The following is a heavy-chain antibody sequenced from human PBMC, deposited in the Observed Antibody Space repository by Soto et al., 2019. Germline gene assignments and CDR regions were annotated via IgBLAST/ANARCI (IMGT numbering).Heavy chain of an antibody. CDR2: IIPIFGTA. CDR1: GGTFSSYA. V-gene: IGHV1-69*13. Sequence: SVKVSCKASGGTFSSYAISWVRQAPGQGLEWMGGIIPIFGTANYAQKFQGRVTITADESTSTAYMELSSLRSEDTAVYYCARVDPLGGSYSNGQFDYWGQGTLVTVSS. J-gene: IGHJ4*02. D-gene: IGHD1-26*01. CDR3: ARVDPLGGSYSNGQFDY.